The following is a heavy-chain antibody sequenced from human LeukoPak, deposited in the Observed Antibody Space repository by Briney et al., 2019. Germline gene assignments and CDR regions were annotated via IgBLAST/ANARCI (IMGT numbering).Heavy chain of an antibody. D-gene: IGHD6-19*01. CDR2: INPNSGGT. CDR1: GYTFTGYY. V-gene: IGHV1-2*02. CDR3: ARDSCGGGGCHYWYFDL. Sequence: ASVKVSCTASGYTFTGYYMHWVRQAPGQGLEWMGWINPNSGGTNYAQKFQGRVTMTRDTPISTASMELSGLKPDDTAVYYCARDSCGGGGCHYWYFDLWGRGTLVTVSS. J-gene: IGHJ2*01.